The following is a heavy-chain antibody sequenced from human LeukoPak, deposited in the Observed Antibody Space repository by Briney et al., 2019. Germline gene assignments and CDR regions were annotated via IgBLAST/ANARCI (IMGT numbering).Heavy chain of an antibody. J-gene: IGHJ4*02. Sequence: ASVKVSCKASGYTFTSYGITWVRQAPGQGLEWMGWISAYNGNTDYAQKLQDRVTMTTDTSTSTAYVELRSLRSDDTAVYYCARSTSGYEPFDYWGQGTLVTVSS. CDR2: ISAYNGNT. CDR3: ARSTSGYEPFDY. D-gene: IGHD5-12*01. V-gene: IGHV1-18*01. CDR1: GYTFTSYG.